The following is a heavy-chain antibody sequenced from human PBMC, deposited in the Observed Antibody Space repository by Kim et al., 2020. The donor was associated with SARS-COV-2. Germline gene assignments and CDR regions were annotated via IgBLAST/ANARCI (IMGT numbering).Heavy chain of an antibody. D-gene: IGHD3-10*01. J-gene: IGHJ4*02. CDR3: AKVSVPNRHSGGIDY. CDR1: GFTFSRHG. Sequence: GGSLRLSCVASGFTFSRHGMHWLRQVLGKGLEWVAVMSYDGGSISYADSVKGRFTISRDNAKNTLYMQMNTLRAEDTAVYYCAKVSVPNRHSGGIDYWGQGTLVTVAS. CDR2: MSYDGGSI. V-gene: IGHV3-30*18.